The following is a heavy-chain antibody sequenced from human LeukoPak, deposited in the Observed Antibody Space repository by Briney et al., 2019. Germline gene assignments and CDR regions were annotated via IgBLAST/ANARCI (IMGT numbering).Heavy chain of an antibody. D-gene: IGHD1-26*01. CDR3: VRDKSNSGSYLDF. CDR1: GFTFTNYW. Sequence: GGSLRLSCVASGFTFTNYWMSWVRQAPGKEPEWVANIKEDGSETYYVDSVRGRFTISRDNAKNSLYLQMNSLRAEDTAVYYCVRDKSNSGSYLDFWGQGTLVTVSS. J-gene: IGHJ4*02. CDR2: IKEDGSET. V-gene: IGHV3-7*01.